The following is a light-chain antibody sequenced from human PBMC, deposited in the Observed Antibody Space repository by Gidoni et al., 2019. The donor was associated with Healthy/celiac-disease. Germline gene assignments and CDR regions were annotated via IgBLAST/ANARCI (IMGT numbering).Light chain of an antibody. J-gene: IGKJ1*01. V-gene: IGKV3D-15*01. CDR3: QQYNNWPRT. Sequence: EIVMTQSPATLSVSPGERATLSCRASQSVSSNLAWYQQKPGQAPRLLIYGASIRATGIPARFSGSGSGTEFTLTISSLQSEDFAVYYCQQYNNWPRTFXHXTKVEIK. CDR2: GAS. CDR1: QSVSSN.